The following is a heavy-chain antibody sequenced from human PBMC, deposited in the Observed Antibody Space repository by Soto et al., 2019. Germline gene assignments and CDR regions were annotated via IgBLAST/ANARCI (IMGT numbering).Heavy chain of an antibody. CDR3: ARGGGFCGGDCYKGGVDY. D-gene: IGHD2-21*02. CDR2: LYDVDGT. J-gene: IGHJ4*02. Sequence: DVQLVESGGGLIQPGGSLRLSCAAFGLTVSGKKYLAWVRQAPGKGLEWLSGLYDVDGTYYADSVKGRFTVSRDNSKNTLYLQMNSLRPEDTSVYYCARGGGFCGGDCYKGGVDYWGQGTLVTVSS. CDR1: GLTVSGKKY. V-gene: IGHV3-66*03.